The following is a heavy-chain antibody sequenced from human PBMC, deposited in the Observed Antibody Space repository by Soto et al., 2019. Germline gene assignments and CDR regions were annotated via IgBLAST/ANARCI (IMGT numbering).Heavy chain of an antibody. J-gene: IGHJ4*02. D-gene: IGHD1-1*01. CDR1: GFTFSSYA. V-gene: IGHV3-30*04. CDR2: ISYDGSNK. Sequence: GGSLRLSCAASGFTFSSYAMHWVRQAPGKGLEWVAVISYDGSNKYYADSVKGRFTISRDNSKNTLYLQMNSLRAEDTAVYYCANSGNWNEVYCGQGTLVTVYS. CDR3: ANSGNWNEVY.